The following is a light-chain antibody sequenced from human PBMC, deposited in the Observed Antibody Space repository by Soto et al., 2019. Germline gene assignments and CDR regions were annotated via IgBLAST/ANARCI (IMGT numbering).Light chain of an antibody. J-gene: IGLJ3*02. Sequence: QSALTQPPSASGSPGQSVTISCTGTSSDVGAYKYVSWYQQYPGKAPKLMIYEVTKWPSGVPDRFSGSTSGNTASLTVSGLQAEDEADYYCTSYVGNDIWVFGGGTKLTVL. CDR1: SSDVGAYKY. CDR2: EVT. CDR3: TSYVGNDIWV. V-gene: IGLV2-8*01.